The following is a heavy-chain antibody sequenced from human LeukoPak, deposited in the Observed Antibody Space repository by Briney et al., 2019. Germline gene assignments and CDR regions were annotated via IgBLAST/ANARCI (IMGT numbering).Heavy chain of an antibody. CDR3: AIWGGVIPIY. V-gene: IGHV1-46*01. J-gene: IGHJ4*02. D-gene: IGHD3-16*02. Sequence: ASVKVSCKASGYTFTSYYMHWVRQAPGQGLEWMGIINPSGGSTSYAQKFQGRVTMTRNTSISTAYMELSSLRSEDTAVYYCAIWGGVIPIYWGQGTLVTVSS. CDR2: INPSGGST. CDR1: GYTFTSYY.